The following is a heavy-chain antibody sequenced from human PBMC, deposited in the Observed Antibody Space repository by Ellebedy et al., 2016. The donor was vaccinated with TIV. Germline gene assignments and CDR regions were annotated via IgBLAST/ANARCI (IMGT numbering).Heavy chain of an antibody. CDR3: AKPAAGQWLGLFGY. V-gene: IGHV3-11*03. CDR1: GFTFSDYY. J-gene: IGHJ4*02. CDR2: ISSSSSYT. D-gene: IGHD6-19*01. Sequence: GGSLRLSCAAPGFTFSDYYMSWIRQAPGKGLEWVSYISSSSSYTNYADSVKGRFTISRDNAKNSLYLQMNSLRAEDTAVYYCAKPAAGQWLGLFGYWGQGTLVTVSS.